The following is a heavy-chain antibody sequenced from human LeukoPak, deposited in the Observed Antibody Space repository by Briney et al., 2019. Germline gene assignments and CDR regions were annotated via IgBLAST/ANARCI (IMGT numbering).Heavy chain of an antibody. CDR3: ARRWYSSGWYFNY. D-gene: IGHD6-19*01. J-gene: IGHJ4*02. CDR1: GGTFSSYA. V-gene: IGHV1-69*13. Sequence: SVKVSCKASGGTFSSYAISWVRQAPGQGLEWMGGITPIFGTANYAQKFQGRVTITADESTSTAYMELSSLRSEDTAVYYCARRWYSSGWYFNYWGQGTLVTVSS. CDR2: ITPIFGTA.